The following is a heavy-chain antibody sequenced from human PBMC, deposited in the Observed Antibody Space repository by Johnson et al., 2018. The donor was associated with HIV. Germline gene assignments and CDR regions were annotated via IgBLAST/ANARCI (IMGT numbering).Heavy chain of an antibody. CDR1: GFTFSSYA. Sequence: QVQLVESGGGVVQPGRSLRLSCAASGFTFSSYAMHWVRQAPGKGLEWVAVISYDGSNKYYADSVKGRFTISRDNSKNTLYLQMNSLRAEDTALYYCARDRMYDYGDYGGAFDIWGQGTMVTVSS. V-gene: IGHV3-30*14. CDR2: ISYDGSNK. CDR3: ARDRMYDYGDYGGAFDI. D-gene: IGHD4-17*01. J-gene: IGHJ3*02.